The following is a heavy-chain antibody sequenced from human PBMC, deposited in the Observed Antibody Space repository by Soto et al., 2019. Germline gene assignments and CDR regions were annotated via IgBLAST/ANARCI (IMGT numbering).Heavy chain of an antibody. D-gene: IGHD5-18*01. J-gene: IGHJ6*02. Sequence: VQLVQSGAEVRKPGSSVKVSCKASGGDFKNFIIAWVRQAPGHGLEWMGGVIPIFGTPNFVQKFQDRVTITSDEATSTTYMALRSLRSEDTAVYYCASVWSCPSYSCLYYGMEVWGQGTTVIASS. CDR3: ASVWSCPSYSCLYYGMEV. CDR1: GGDFKNFI. V-gene: IGHV1-69*01. CDR2: VIPIFGTP.